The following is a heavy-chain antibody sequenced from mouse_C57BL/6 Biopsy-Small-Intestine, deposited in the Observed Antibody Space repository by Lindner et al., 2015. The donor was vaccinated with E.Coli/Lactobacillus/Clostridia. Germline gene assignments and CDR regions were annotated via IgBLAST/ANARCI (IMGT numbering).Heavy chain of an antibody. V-gene: IGHV1-18*01. CDR3: ARDKLSSSGSWYRPLDS. CDR2: INPNSGGT. CDR1: GYTFSDYY. D-gene: IGHD1-1*01. J-gene: IGHJ4*01. Sequence: SVKVSCKASGYTFSDYYMHWVRQAPGQGLEWMGWINPNSGGTNYAQKFQGRVTMTRDTSISTAYMELSRLRSDDTAVYYCARDKLSSSGSWYRPLDSWGQGTLVTVSS.